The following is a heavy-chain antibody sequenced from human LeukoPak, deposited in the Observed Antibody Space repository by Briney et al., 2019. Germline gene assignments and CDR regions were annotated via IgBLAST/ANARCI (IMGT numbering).Heavy chain of an antibody. V-gene: IGHV1-69*05. CDR2: IIPICGTA. CDR3: ASWGLWFGELAPDY. D-gene: IGHD3-10*01. Sequence: SVKVSCKASGGTFSSYAISWVRQAPGQGLEWMGGIIPICGTANYAQKFQGRVTITTDESTSTAYMELSSPRSEDTAVYYCASWGLWFGELAPDYWGQGTLVTVSS. J-gene: IGHJ4*02. CDR1: GGTFSSYA.